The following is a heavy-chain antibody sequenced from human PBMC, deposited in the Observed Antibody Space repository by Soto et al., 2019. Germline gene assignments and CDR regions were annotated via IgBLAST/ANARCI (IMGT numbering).Heavy chain of an antibody. CDR2: IYQSGSP. CDR1: GGSISSSNW. J-gene: IGHJ4*02. V-gene: IGHV4-4*02. Sequence: SETLSLTCAVSGGSISSSNWWSWVRQPPGKGLEWIGEIYQSGSPNYNPSLKSRVIISVDKSKNQFSLKLNSVTAADTAVYYCARDMGYGGNGLDYWGQGSLVTSPQ. D-gene: IGHD4-17*01. CDR3: ARDMGYGGNGLDY.